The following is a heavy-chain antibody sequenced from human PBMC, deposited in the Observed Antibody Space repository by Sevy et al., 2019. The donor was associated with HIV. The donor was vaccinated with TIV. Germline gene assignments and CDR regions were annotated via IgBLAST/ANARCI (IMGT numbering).Heavy chain of an antibody. CDR1: GFTFSSYA. Sequence: GSLRLSCAASGFTFSSYAMHWVRQAPGKGLEWVAVISYDGSNKYYADSVKGRFAISRDNSKNTLYLQMNSLRAEDTAVYYCASELVVTAIPDAFDIWGQGTMVTVSS. J-gene: IGHJ3*02. D-gene: IGHD2-21*02. CDR3: ASELVVTAIPDAFDI. CDR2: ISYDGSNK. V-gene: IGHV3-30*09.